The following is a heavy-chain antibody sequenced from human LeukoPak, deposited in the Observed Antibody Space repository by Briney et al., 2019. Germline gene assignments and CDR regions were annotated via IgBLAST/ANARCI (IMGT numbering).Heavy chain of an antibody. CDR2: INSDGSST. CDR3: AKGVVVAPDVTPFDY. CDR1: GCTFSSYW. Sequence: GGSLRVSCAASGCTFSSYWMHWVRHAPGKGLVWVSRINSDGSSTSYADSVKGRFTFSRDNAKNTLYLQMNSLRAEDTAVYYCAKGVVVAPDVTPFDYWGQGTLVTVSS. V-gene: IGHV3-74*01. D-gene: IGHD2-2*01. J-gene: IGHJ4*02.